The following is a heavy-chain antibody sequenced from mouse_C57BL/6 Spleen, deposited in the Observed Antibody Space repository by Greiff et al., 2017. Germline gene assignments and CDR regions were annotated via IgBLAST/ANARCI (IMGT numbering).Heavy chain of an antibody. CDR1: GYAFSSSW. V-gene: IGHV1-82*01. CDR2: IYPGDGDA. Sequence: VQLQQSGPELVKPGASVKISCKASGYAFSSSWMNWVKQRPGKGLEWIGRIYPGDGDANYNGKFKGKAKLTADKSSSTAYMQLSSLTSEDSAVYFCARWAMDYWGQGTSVTVSS. J-gene: IGHJ4*01. CDR3: ARWAMDY.